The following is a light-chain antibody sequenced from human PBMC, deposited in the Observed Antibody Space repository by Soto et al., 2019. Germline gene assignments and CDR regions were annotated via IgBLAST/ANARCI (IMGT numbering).Light chain of an antibody. Sequence: SYELTQPPSVSVAPGKTARITCGGNNIGSKSVHWYQQKPRQAPVLVIYYDSDRPSGSPERFSGSNSGNTATLTISRVEAGDEADYYCQVWDSSSDHWVFGGGTKLTVL. CDR2: YDS. J-gene: IGLJ3*02. CDR3: QVWDSSSDHWV. CDR1: NIGSKS. V-gene: IGLV3-21*04.